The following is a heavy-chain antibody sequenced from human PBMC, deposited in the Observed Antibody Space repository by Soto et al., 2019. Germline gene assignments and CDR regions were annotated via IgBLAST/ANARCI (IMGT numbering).Heavy chain of an antibody. CDR1: GFTFSSYA. CDR2: IKENGSGK. V-gene: IGHV3-7*05. D-gene: IGHD6-19*01. J-gene: IGHJ4*02. CDR3: AREQWLAL. Sequence: GGSLRLSCAASGFTFSSYAMSWVRQAPGKGLEWVANIKENGSGKYYVDSVKGRFTISRDNAKNSLYLQMNSLRAEDTAVYYCAREQWLALWGQGTLVTVSS.